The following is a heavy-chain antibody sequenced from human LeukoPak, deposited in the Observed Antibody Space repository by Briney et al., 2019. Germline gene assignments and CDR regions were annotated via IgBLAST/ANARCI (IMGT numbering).Heavy chain of an antibody. J-gene: IGHJ4*02. CDR2: ISYDGSNK. CDR1: GFTFSSYA. Sequence: GGSLRLSCAASGFTFSSYAMHWVRQAPGKGLEWVAVISYDGSNKYYTDSVKGRFTISRDNSKNTLYLQMNSLRAEDTAVYYCAKDMSDSSSWFDYWGQGTLVTVSS. V-gene: IGHV3-30-3*01. CDR3: AKDMSDSSSWFDY. D-gene: IGHD6-13*01.